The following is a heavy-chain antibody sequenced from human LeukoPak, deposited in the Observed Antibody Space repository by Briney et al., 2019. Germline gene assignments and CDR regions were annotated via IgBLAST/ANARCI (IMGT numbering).Heavy chain of an antibody. Sequence: ASVKVSCKASGGTFSSYAISWVRQAPGQGLEWMGGIIPIFGTANYAQKFQGRVTITADKSTSTAYMELSSLRSEDTAVYYCARGSSSWYYYYYYYMDVWGKGTTVTVSS. CDR3: ARGSSSWYYYYYYYMDV. CDR2: IIPIFGTA. V-gene: IGHV1-69*06. D-gene: IGHD6-13*01. CDR1: GGTFSSYA. J-gene: IGHJ6*03.